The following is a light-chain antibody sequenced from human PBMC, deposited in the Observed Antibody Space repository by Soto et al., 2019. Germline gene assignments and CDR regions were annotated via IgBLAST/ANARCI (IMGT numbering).Light chain of an antibody. CDR2: GAS. CDR1: QSVSNNY. J-gene: IGKJ1*01. CDR3: QQYGSSGT. Sequence: IVFTQFSGTPSLSSGERGPLSCRASQSVSNNYLAWYQQKPGQTPRLLIYGASNRATGIPDRFSGSGSGTDFTLTISRLEPEDFAVYYCQQYGSSGTFGQGTKVDIK. V-gene: IGKV3-20*01.